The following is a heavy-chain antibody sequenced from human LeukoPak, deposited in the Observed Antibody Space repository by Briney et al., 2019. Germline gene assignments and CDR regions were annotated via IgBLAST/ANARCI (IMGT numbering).Heavy chain of an antibody. D-gene: IGHD6-6*01. V-gene: IGHV3-23*01. Sequence: GGSLRLSCAASGFTFSSYAMSWVRQAPGKGLEWVSAISSSGGSTFNADSVKGRFTISRDNSKNTLYLQMNSLRAEDTAVYYCAKRGGLSSSSGWYYFDYWGQGTLVTVSS. CDR2: ISSSGGST. CDR3: AKRGGLSSSSGWYYFDY. CDR1: GFTFSSYA. J-gene: IGHJ4*02.